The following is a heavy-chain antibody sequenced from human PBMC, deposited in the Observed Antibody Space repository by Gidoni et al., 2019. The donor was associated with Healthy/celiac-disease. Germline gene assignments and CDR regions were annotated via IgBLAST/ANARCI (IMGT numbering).Heavy chain of an antibody. V-gene: IGHV1-69*01. J-gene: IGHJ4*02. CDR1: GGTFSSYA. D-gene: IGHD3-22*01. CDR3: ASLARSGYYLYYFDY. Sequence: QVQLVQSGAEVKKPGSSVKVSCKASGGTFSSYAISWVRQAPGQGLEWMGGIISIFGTANDAQKFQGRVTITADESTSKAYMKLSSLRFEDTAVYYCASLARSGYYLYYFDYWGQGTLVTVSS. CDR2: IISIFGTA.